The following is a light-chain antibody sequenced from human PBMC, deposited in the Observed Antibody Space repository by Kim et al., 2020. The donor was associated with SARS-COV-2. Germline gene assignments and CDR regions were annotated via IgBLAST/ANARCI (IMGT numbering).Light chain of an antibody. V-gene: IGLV3-19*01. J-gene: IGLJ3*02. CDR2: GKN. CDR1: TLICYY. CDR3: NARDTSGNRRV. Sequence: ALVQTAKITCHGDTLICYYASVSPQTPVQAPVLVIYGKNNRPSVIPYRFSGTSSGNTASLTITGAQAEDEAVYFCNARDTSGNRRVFCGGTQLTVL.